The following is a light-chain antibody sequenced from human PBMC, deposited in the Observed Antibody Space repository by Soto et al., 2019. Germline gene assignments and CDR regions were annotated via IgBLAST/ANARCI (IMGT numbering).Light chain of an antibody. CDR1: QSVRSSN. V-gene: IGKV3-20*01. CDR2: GAS. J-gene: IGKJ3*01. CDR3: QQYGSSLFT. Sequence: EIVLTQSPGTLSLSPGERATLSCRASQSVRSSNLAWYQQKPGQAPRLLIYGASSRATGIPDRFSGSGSGTDFTLTINRLEPEDFAVYYCQQYGSSLFTFAPGTKVDIK.